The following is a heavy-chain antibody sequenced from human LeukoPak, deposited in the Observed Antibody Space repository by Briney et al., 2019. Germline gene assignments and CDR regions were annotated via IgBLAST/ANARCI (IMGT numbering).Heavy chain of an antibody. V-gene: IGHV3-74*01. CDR1: GFTFSSYW. CDR3: VRGEIVGPEIDY. Sequence: GGSLRLSCAASGFTFSSYWMHWVRQAPGKGLVWVSRINSDGSSTSYADSVKGRFTISRDNAKNTLFLQMNGLRADDTAVYYCVRGEIVGPEIDYWGQGTLVTVSS. J-gene: IGHJ4*02. D-gene: IGHD1-26*01. CDR2: INSDGSST.